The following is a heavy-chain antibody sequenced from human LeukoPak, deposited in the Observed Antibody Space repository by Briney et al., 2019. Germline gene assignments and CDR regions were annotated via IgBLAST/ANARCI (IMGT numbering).Heavy chain of an antibody. V-gene: IGHV3-21*01. D-gene: IGHD5-24*01. CDR3: ARDRDGYAIFDY. CDR1: GFTFSSYS. Sequence: PGGSLRLSCAASGFTFSSYSMNWVRQAPGKGLEWVSSISSSSSYIYYADSVKGRFTISRDNAKNSLYLQMNSLRAEDTAVYYCARDRDGYAIFDYWGQGTLVTVSS. J-gene: IGHJ4*02. CDR2: ISSSSSYI.